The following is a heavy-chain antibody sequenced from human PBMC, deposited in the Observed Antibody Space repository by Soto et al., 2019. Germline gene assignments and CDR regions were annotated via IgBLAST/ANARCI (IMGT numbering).Heavy chain of an antibody. CDR2: IRNRANSYTT. J-gene: IGHJ4*02. V-gene: IGHV3-72*01. D-gene: IGHD1-26*01. CDR1: GFTFSDHY. CDR3: GRRGTSGSVGLDY. Sequence: EAQLVESGGGLVQPGGSLRLSCAVSGFTFSDHYMDWVRQAPGKGLEWVGRIRNRANSYTTEYAASVKGRFTISRDDSKNSLYLQMNSLKTEDTAMYYSGRRGTSGSVGLDYWGQGTLVTVSS.